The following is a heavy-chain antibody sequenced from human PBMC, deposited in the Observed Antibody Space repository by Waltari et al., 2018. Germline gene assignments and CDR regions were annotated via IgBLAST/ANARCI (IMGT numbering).Heavy chain of an antibody. V-gene: IGHV3-74*02. CDR3: ARCLLPEWELLDGDAFDI. CDR1: GFTFSSYW. D-gene: IGHD1-26*01. J-gene: IGHJ3*02. Sequence: EVQLVESGGGLVQPGGSLRLSCAASGFTFSSYWMHWVRQAPGEGLVWVSRINSDGSRTSYGNSLKGRCTISRDNAKNTLYLQMNSLRAEDTAVYYCARCLLPEWELLDGDAFDIWGQGTMVTVSS. CDR2: INSDGSRT.